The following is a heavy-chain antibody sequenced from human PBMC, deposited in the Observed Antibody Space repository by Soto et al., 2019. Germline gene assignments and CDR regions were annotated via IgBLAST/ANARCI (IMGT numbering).Heavy chain of an antibody. CDR3: AKADSTSSQRLRLDP. D-gene: IGHD6-13*01. Sequence: GGSLGLSCAASGLTLSSYAMSWVRQTPGKGLERISAISGTGATTYHADSVKGRFTISRDNSKNTVYLQMDLLRVEDTAIYYCAKADSTSSQRLRLDPWGEGTLVTVSS. CDR2: ISGTGATT. J-gene: IGHJ5*02. V-gene: IGHV3-23*01. CDR1: GLTLSSYA.